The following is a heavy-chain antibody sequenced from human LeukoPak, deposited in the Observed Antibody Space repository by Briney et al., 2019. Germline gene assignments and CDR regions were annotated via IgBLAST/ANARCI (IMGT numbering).Heavy chain of an antibody. Sequence: PGGSLRLSCAASGFTFSSYAMHWVRQAPGKGLEWVAVISYDGSDKYYADSVKGRFTISRDNSKNTLYLQMNSLRAEDTAVYYCASFTIFGVVTDYWGQGTLVTVSS. CDR3: ASFTIFGVVTDY. V-gene: IGHV3-30-3*01. CDR2: ISYDGSDK. J-gene: IGHJ4*02. CDR1: GFTFSSYA. D-gene: IGHD3-3*01.